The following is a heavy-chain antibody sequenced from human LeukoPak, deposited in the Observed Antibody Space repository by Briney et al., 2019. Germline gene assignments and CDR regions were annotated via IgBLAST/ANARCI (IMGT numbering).Heavy chain of an antibody. J-gene: IGHJ2*01. CDR2: IYHSGST. V-gene: IGHV4-30-2*01. Sequence: PSETLSLTCAVSGGSISSGGYSWSWIRQPPGMGLEWIGYIYHSGSTYYNPPLKGRVTISVDRSKNQFSLKLSAVTAADTAVYYCARAGRRNSLCNFDLWGRGTLVTVSS. CDR1: GGSISSGGYS. CDR3: ARAGRRNSLCNFDL. D-gene: IGHD2-21*01.